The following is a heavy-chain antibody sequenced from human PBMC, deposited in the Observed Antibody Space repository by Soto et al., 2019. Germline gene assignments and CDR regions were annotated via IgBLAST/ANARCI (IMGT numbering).Heavy chain of an antibody. CDR1: GGTFSSYA. D-gene: IGHD6-13*01. Sequence: GASVKVSCKASGGTFSSYAISWVRQAPGQGLEWMGGIIPIFGTANYAQKFQGRVTITADESTSTAYMELSSLRSEDTAVYYCARDRIMSAAVPYNWFDPWGQGTLVTVSS. CDR2: IIPIFGTA. CDR3: ARDRIMSAAVPYNWFDP. J-gene: IGHJ5*02. V-gene: IGHV1-69*13.